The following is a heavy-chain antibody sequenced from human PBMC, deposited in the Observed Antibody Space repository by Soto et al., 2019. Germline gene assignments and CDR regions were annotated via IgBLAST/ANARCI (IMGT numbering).Heavy chain of an antibody. V-gene: IGHV3-21*01. D-gene: IGHD6-6*01. CDR2: ISATGTYT. CDR1: GFTFSTCS. Sequence: EVQLVESGGGLVEPGGSLRLSCATSGFTFSTCSMNWVRQAPGKGLEWVSSISATGTYTFYADSLKGRFTISRDNARNSLFLQMNNLRVEDTALYYCTTEYNSRQDLNHWGQGALVTVSS. CDR3: TTEYNSRQDLNH. J-gene: IGHJ5*02.